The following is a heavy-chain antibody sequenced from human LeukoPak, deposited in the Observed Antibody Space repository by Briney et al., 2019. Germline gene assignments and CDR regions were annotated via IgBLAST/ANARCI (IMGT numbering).Heavy chain of an antibody. Sequence: NPGGSLRLSCAASGFTFSDYYMSWIRQAPGKGLARVSYISSSSSYTNYADSVKGRFTISRDNAKNSLYLQMNSLRAEDTAVYYCARDDGSGSSPLDYWGQGTLVTVSS. D-gene: IGHD3-10*01. J-gene: IGHJ4*02. V-gene: IGHV3-11*06. CDR3: ARDDGSGSSPLDY. CDR1: GFTFSDYY. CDR2: ISSSSSYT.